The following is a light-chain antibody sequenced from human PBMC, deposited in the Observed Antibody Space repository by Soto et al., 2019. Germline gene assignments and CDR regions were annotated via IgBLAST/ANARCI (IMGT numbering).Light chain of an antibody. J-gene: IGKJ5*01. V-gene: IGKV3-15*01. CDR3: QQYSKWPIT. CDR1: QSVNSN. Sequence: EMVMTQSPAILSVSPGESATLSCRASQSVNSNYLAWYQQHPGQHPRLLIYGISTRATGIPARFSASGSGTEFSLTISSLQSEDFAVYYCQQYSKWPITFGQGTRLEIK. CDR2: GIS.